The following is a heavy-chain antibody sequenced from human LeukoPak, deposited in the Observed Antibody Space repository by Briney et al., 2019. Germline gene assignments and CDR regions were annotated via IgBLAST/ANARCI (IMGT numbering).Heavy chain of an antibody. CDR3: ARAGPLDR. V-gene: IGHV3-30-3*01. CDR2: ISYDGSNK. J-gene: IGHJ5*02. Sequence: GGPLRLSCAASGFTFSSYAMHWVRQAPGKGLEWVAVISYDGSNKYYADSVKGRFTISRDNSKNTLYLQMNSLRAEDTAVYYCARAGPLDRWGQGTLVTVSS. CDR1: GFTFSSYA.